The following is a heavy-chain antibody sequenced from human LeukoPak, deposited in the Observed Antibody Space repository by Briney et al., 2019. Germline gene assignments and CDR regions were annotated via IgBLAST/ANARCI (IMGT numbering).Heavy chain of an antibody. CDR1: GGSISSGDYY. CDR2: IYYSGST. D-gene: IGHD4-17*01. J-gene: IGHJ2*01. CDR3: ARTSFHDYGDYEHWYFDL. Sequence: SETLSLTCTVSGGSISSGDYYWSWIRQPPGKGLEWIGYIYYSGSTYYNPSLESRVTISVDTSKNQFSLKLSSVTAADTAVYYCARTSFHDYGDYEHWYFDLWGRGALVTVSS. V-gene: IGHV4-30-4*01.